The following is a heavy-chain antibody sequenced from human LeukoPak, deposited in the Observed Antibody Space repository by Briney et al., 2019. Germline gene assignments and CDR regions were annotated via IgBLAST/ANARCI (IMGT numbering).Heavy chain of an antibody. CDR2: TYTGGST. Sequence: SEALSLTCTVSGGSISSHYWNWIRQPAGKGLEYIGRTYTGGSTNYNPSLKSRVTMSVDTPKNQFSLKLSSVTAADTAVYYCVGGTYYGGDYWGQGTLVTVSS. V-gene: IGHV4-4*07. CDR3: VGGTYYGGDY. J-gene: IGHJ4*02. D-gene: IGHD1-26*01. CDR1: GGSISSHY.